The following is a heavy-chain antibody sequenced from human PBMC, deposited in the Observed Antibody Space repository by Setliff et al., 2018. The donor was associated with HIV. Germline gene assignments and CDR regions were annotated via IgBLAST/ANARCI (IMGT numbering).Heavy chain of an antibody. CDR3: ARGDTTPIYPNYMDV. J-gene: IGHJ6*03. Sequence: LRLSCAASGFTFSSHNMNWVRQVPGKGLEWVSSISPSGAYIYYADSMKGRFTISRDNAKNSLYLQMNSLTVEDTAVYYCARGDTTPIYPNYMDVWGKGTTVTVSS. V-gene: IGHV3-21*06. CDR2: ISPSGAYI. CDR1: GFTFSSHN. D-gene: IGHD2-21*02.